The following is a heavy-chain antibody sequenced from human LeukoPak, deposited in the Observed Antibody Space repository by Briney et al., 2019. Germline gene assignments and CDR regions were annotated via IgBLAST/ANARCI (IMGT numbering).Heavy chain of an antibody. J-gene: IGHJ4*02. V-gene: IGHV3-23*01. CDR3: AKDRIMITFGGVIGIFDY. Sequence: GGSLRLSCVASGFTFSNHAMSWVRQAPGKGLEWVSAISGSGGSTYYADSVKGRFTISRDNSKNTLYLQMNSLRAEDTAVYYCAKDRIMITFGGVIGIFDYWGQGTLVTVSS. CDR1: GFTFSNHA. CDR2: ISGSGGST. D-gene: IGHD3-16*02.